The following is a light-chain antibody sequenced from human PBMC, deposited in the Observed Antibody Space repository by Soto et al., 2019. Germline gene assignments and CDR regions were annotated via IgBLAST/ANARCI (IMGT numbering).Light chain of an antibody. V-gene: IGLV2-14*03. CDR3: NSWTTSTTMI. Sequence: QSALTQPASVSGSPGQSITISCTGTSSDIGAYNFVSWYQQHPGKAPKLMLYDDNIRPSGVSNRFSGSKSGNTASLTISGLQAEDEADYYCNSWTTSTTMIFGGGTKLTVL. J-gene: IGLJ2*01. CDR2: DDN. CDR1: SSDIGAYNF.